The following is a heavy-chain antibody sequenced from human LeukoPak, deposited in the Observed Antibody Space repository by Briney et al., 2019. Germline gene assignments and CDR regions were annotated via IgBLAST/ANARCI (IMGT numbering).Heavy chain of an antibody. Sequence: GGSLRLSCAASGFTFSSYVMSWVRQAPGKGLEWVSAISGSGGSTYYADSVKGRFTISRDNSKNTLYLQMNSLRAEDTAVYYCAKGNVMTTVTTGYYGMDVWGQGTTVTVSS. CDR1: GFTFSSYV. CDR2: ISGSGGST. V-gene: IGHV3-23*01. CDR3: AKGNVMTTVTTGYYGMDV. D-gene: IGHD4-17*01. J-gene: IGHJ6*02.